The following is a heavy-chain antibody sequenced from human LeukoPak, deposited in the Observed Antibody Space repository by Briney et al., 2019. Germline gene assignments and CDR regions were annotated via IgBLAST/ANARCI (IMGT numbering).Heavy chain of an antibody. J-gene: IGHJ3*02. D-gene: IGHD1-26*01. V-gene: IGHV3-30*02. CDR1: GFTFTDYG. CDR2: IRHDESNK. Sequence: GGSLRLSCAASGFTFTDYGMHWVRQTPGKGLEWVAFIRHDESNKYYADSVRGRFTISRDDSKNSLYLQMNSLRAEDTAVYYCARDGLGALNAFDIWGQGTMVTVSS. CDR3: ARDGLGALNAFDI.